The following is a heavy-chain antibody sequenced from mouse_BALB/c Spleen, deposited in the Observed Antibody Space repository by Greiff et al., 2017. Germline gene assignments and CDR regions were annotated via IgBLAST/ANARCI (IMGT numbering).Heavy chain of an antibody. D-gene: IGHD2-3*01. CDR1: GISITTGNYR. CDR3: ARDRYDGYYGAMDY. V-gene: IGHV3-5*02. CDR2: IYYSGTI. J-gene: IGHJ4*01. Sequence: EVKLQESGPGLVKPSQTVSLTCTVTGISITTGNYRWSWIRPFPGNKLEWIGYIYYSGTITYNPSLTSRTTITRDTSKNQFFLEMNSLTDEDTATYYCARDRYDGYYGAMDYWGQGTSGTVSS.